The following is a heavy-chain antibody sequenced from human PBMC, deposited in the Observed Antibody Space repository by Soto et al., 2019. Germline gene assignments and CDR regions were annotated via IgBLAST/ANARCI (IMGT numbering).Heavy chain of an antibody. D-gene: IGHD1-1*01. J-gene: IGHJ5*02. Sequence: ASVKVSCKASGYTFTSYGISWVRQAPGQGLEWMGWISAYNGNTNYAQKLQGRVTMTTDTSTSTAYMELRSLRSDDTAVYYCARDLGPVLAGTTSDWFDPWGQGTLVTAPQ. CDR3: ARDLGPVLAGTTSDWFDP. CDR2: ISAYNGNT. V-gene: IGHV1-18*01. CDR1: GYTFTSYG.